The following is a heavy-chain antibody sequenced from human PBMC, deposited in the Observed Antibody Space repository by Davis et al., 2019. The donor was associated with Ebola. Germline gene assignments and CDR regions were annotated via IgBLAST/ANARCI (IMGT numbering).Heavy chain of an antibody. Sequence: ASVKVSCKASGGTFSSYAISWVRQAPGQRLEWMGWINAGNGNTKYSQKFQGRVTITRDTSASTAYMELSSLRSEDTAVYYCARDFDILTGPARYNWFDPWGQGTLVTVSS. CDR1: GGTFSSYA. D-gene: IGHD3-9*01. J-gene: IGHJ5*02. CDR2: INAGNGNT. CDR3: ARDFDILTGPARYNWFDP. V-gene: IGHV1-3*01.